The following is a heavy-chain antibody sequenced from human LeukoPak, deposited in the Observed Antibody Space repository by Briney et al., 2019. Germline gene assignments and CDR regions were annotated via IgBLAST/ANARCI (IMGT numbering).Heavy chain of an antibody. J-gene: IGHJ4*02. D-gene: IGHD2-2*01. CDR3: ARDYTSVVPAANHFDY. CDR1: GYSISSGYY. CDR2: IYHSGST. V-gene: IGHV4-38-2*02. Sequence: SETLSLTCAVSGYSISSGYYWGWIRPPPGKGLEWIGRIYHSGSTYYNPSLKRRVTIPVDTSKHQFSLKLSSVTAADTAVYYCARDYTSVVPAANHFDYWGQGTLVTVSS.